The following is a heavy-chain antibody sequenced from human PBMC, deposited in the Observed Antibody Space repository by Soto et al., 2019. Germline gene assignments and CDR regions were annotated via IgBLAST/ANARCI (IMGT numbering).Heavy chain of an antibody. D-gene: IGHD4-17*01. V-gene: IGHV3-30*18. CDR1: GFTFSSFG. J-gene: IGHJ4*02. CDR3: AKDRWGDFGDLNLPGY. CDR2: ISDDGGSK. Sequence: QVLLVESGGGVVQSGRSLRISCAVSGFTFSSFGMHWVRQAPGKGLEWVAVISDDGGSKHYADSVKGRFTISRDNSNNTLYLQMDSLGPEDTAVYYCAKDRWGDFGDLNLPGYWGQGTLVTVSS.